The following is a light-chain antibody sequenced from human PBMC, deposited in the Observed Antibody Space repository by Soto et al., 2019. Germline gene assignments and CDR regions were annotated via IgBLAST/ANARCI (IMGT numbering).Light chain of an antibody. CDR2: EVT. CDR3: SSHTSGSTRV. Sequence: QSVLTQPASVSGSPGQSIAISCTGTFSDVGGYDYVSWYQQHPDKAPKLMIYEVTKRPSGVSNRFSGSKSGNTASLTISGLQPEEEADYYCSSHTSGSTRVFGSGTKVTVL. V-gene: IGLV2-14*01. J-gene: IGLJ1*01. CDR1: FSDVGGYDY.